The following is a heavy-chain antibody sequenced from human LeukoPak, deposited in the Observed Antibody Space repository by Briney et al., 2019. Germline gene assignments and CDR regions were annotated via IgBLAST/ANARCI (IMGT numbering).Heavy chain of an antibody. CDR3: ARGSIRGHRDFDY. CDR2: FRSVSRNI. V-gene: IGHV3-48*01. J-gene: IGHJ4*02. Sequence: PRGCLRLSCAASGFTSSRYSTNWLRHAPGKGLGWLSYFRSVSRNINYADSVTGRFSVSRDNATNSLYLQINRLRAADTPVSYCARGSIRGHRDFDYWGQGALVTVSS. D-gene: IGHD1-14*01. CDR1: GFTSSRYS.